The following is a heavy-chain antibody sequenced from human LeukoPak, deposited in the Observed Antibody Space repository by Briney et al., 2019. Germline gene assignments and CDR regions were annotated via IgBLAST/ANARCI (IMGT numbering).Heavy chain of an antibody. V-gene: IGHV4-34*01. Sequence: PSETLSLTCAVYGGSFSGYYWSWIRQPPGKGLEWIGEINHSGSTNYNPSLKSRVTISVDTSKNQFSLKLSSETAADTAVYYCASLGREPYDIWGQGTMVTVSS. CDR2: INHSGST. CDR3: ASLGREPYDI. CDR1: GGSFSGYY. J-gene: IGHJ3*02. D-gene: IGHD1-14*01.